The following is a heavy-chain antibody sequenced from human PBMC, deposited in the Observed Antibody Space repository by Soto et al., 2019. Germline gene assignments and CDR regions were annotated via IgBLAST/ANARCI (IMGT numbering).Heavy chain of an antibody. CDR1: GYSFTSYG. CDR2: ISGHNGNT. J-gene: IGHJ4*02. CDR3: ARHRFNYYDDTVYYYFDY. Sequence: ASVKVSCKASGYSFTSYGNSWVRQAPGQGPEWMGWISGHNGNTNHPQSLQGRVTMTTDTSRNTAYMELRSLRSDDTAVYYCARHRFNYYDDTVYYYFDYWGQGTLVTVSS. V-gene: IGHV1-18*04. D-gene: IGHD3-22*01.